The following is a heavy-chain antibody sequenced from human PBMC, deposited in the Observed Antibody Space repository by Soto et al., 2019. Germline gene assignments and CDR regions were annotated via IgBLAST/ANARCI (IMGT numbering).Heavy chain of an antibody. CDR1: GFTFDDYA. Sequence: GGSLRLSCAVSGFTFDDYAMHWVRQAPGKGLEWVSGISWKSGRIGYADSVKGRFTISRDNAKNSLYLQMNSLRVEDTAFYYCAKGGRYCSGGSCYSYIDYWGQGTLVTVSS. CDR3: AKGGRYCSGGSCYSYIDY. V-gene: IGHV3-9*01. J-gene: IGHJ4*02. D-gene: IGHD2-15*01. CDR2: ISWKSGRI.